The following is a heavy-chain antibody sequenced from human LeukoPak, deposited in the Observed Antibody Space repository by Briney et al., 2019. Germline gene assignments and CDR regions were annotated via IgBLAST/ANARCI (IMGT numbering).Heavy chain of an antibody. CDR3: AANRGYYDILTGYYRDDAFDI. CDR1: GYTFTSYG. Sequence: ASVKVSCKASGYTFTSYGISWVRQAPGQGLEWMGWISAYNGNTNYAQKLQGRVTMTTDTSTSTAYMELRSLRSDDTAVYYCAANRGYYDILTGYYRDDAFDIWGQGTMVTVSS. J-gene: IGHJ3*02. V-gene: IGHV1-18*01. D-gene: IGHD3-9*01. CDR2: ISAYNGNT.